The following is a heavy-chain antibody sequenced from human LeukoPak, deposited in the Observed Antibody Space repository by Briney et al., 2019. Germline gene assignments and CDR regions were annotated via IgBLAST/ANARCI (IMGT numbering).Heavy chain of an antibody. CDR2: IRYDGSNK. J-gene: IGHJ6*03. V-gene: IGHV3-30*02. CDR3: ARDRYSYGPYYYYYMDV. D-gene: IGHD5-18*01. Sequence: GGSLRLSCAASGFTFSSYGMHWVRQAPGKGLEWVAFIRYDGSNKYYADSVKGRFTISRDNSKNTLYLQMNSLRAEDTAVYYCARDRYSYGPYYYYYMDVWGKGTTATVSS. CDR1: GFTFSSYG.